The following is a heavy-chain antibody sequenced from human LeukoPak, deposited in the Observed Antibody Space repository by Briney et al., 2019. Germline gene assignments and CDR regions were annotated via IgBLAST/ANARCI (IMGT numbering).Heavy chain of an antibody. D-gene: IGHD3-3*01. J-gene: IGHJ5*02. V-gene: IGHV4-39*01. Sequence: SETLSLAXTVSGGSISSSSYYWGWIRQPPGKGLEWIGSICYSGSTYYNPSLKSRVTISVDTSKNQCSLKLSSVTAADTAVYYCAGRGITIFGVVYSEFWFDPWGQGTLVTVSS. CDR2: ICYSGST. CDR1: GGSISSSSYY. CDR3: AGRGITIFGVVYSEFWFDP.